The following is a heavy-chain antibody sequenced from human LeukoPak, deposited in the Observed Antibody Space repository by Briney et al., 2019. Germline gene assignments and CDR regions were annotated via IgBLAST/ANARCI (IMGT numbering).Heavy chain of an antibody. CDR3: ARLTVVTPE. J-gene: IGHJ4*02. V-gene: IGHV3-73*01. CDR2: IRSKANSYAT. Sequence: GGSLRLSCAVSGFTFSGSAMHWVRQASGKGLEWVGRIRSKANSYATAYAASVKGRFTISRDDSKNTAYLQMNSLKAEDRAVYYCARLTVVTPEWGQGTLVTVS. D-gene: IGHD4-23*01. CDR1: GFTFSGSA.